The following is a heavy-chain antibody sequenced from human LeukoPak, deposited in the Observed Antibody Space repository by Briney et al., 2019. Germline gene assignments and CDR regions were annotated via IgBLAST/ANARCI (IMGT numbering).Heavy chain of an antibody. J-gene: IGHJ4*02. Sequence: GASVKVSCKASGYTFTSYGISWVRQAPGQGLEWMGWISAYNGNTNYAQKLQGRVTMTTDTSTSTAYMELRKLRSDETAVYYCATDRGLEGREYGSGSYYNYWGQGTLVTVSS. D-gene: IGHD3-10*01. CDR2: ISAYNGNT. CDR1: GYTFTSYG. V-gene: IGHV1-18*01. CDR3: ATDRGLEGREYGSGSYYNY.